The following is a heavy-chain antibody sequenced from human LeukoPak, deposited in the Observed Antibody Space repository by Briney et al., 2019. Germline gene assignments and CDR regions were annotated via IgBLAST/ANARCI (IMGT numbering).Heavy chain of an antibody. CDR1: GGTFSSYA. CDR2: IIPIFGTA. Sequence: SSVKVSCKASGGTFSSYAISWVRQAPGQGLEWMGRIIPIFGTANYAQKFQGRVTITTDESTSTAYMELSSLRSEDTAVYYCARDQYCSSTSCYLEFWFDPWGQGTLVTVSS. D-gene: IGHD2-2*01. V-gene: IGHV1-69*05. CDR3: ARDQYCSSTSCYLEFWFDP. J-gene: IGHJ5*02.